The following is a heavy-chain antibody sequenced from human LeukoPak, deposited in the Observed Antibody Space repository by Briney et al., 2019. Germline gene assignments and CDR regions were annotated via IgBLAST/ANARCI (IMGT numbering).Heavy chain of an antibody. J-gene: IGHJ5*02. Sequence: SETLSLTCTVSGGSISSYYWSWIRQPPGKGLEWIGYIYYSGSTNYNPSLKSRVAISVDTSKNQFSLKLSSVTAADTAVYYCARESLTWLQSRTSWFDPWGQGTLVTVSS. CDR1: GGSISSYY. D-gene: IGHD5-24*01. CDR2: IYYSGST. CDR3: ARESLTWLQSRTSWFDP. V-gene: IGHV4-59*01.